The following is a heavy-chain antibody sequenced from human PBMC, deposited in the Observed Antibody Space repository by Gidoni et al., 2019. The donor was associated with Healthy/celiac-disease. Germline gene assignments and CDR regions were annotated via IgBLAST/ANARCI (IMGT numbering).Heavy chain of an antibody. D-gene: IGHD2-15*01. J-gene: IGHJ4*02. CDR3: ARADCSGGSCYKEFDY. Sequence: QVQLQESGPGLVKPSQTLSLTCTVSGGSISSGGYYWSWIRQHPGKGLEWIGYIYYSGSTYYNPSLKSRVTISVDTSKNQFSLKLSSVTAADTAVYYCARADCSGGSCYKEFDYWGQGTLVTVSS. CDR2: IYYSGST. V-gene: IGHV4-31*03. CDR1: GGSISSGGYY.